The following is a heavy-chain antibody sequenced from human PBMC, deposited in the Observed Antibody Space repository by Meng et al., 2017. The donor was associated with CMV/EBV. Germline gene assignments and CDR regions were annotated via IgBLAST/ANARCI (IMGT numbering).Heavy chain of an antibody. V-gene: IGHV1-2*02. CDR1: GYTFTGYY. Sequence: SGAEVKKPGASVKVSCKSSGYTFTGYYMHWGRQAPGQGLEWMGWINPNSGGTNYAQKFQGRVTMTRDTSISTAYMELSRLRSDDTAVYYCATYIGNYINWYFDLWGRGTLVTVSS. CDR2: INPNSGGT. D-gene: IGHD1-7*01. J-gene: IGHJ2*01. CDR3: ATYIGNYINWYFDL.